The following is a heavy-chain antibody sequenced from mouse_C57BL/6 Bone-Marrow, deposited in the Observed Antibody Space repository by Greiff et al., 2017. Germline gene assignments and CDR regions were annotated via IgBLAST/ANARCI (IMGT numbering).Heavy chain of an antibody. V-gene: IGHV1-85*01. Sequence: VQLQQSGPELVKPGASVKLSCTASGYTFTSYDINWVKQRPGQGLEWIGWIYPRDGSTKYNEKFKGKVTLTVDTSSSPAYLGLHSLTAEGSAVYFCARLEFDGSSGDWYFGVWGTGTTVTVSS. CDR3: ARLEFDGSSGDWYFGV. CDR1: GYTFTSYD. D-gene: IGHD1-1*01. J-gene: IGHJ1*03. CDR2: IYPRDGST.